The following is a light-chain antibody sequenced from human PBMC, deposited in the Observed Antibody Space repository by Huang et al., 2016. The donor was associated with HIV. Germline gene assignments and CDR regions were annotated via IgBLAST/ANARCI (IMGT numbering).Light chain of an antibody. CDR3: QQYNNWPPEVT. J-gene: IGKJ3*01. CDR1: QSISTY. CDR2: GAS. Sequence: EIVLTQSPATLSVSPGERATLSCRASQSISTYLAWYQHKPAQAPRLHIYGASTRASGIPTRFSGSGSGTEFTLTISSLQSEDFAVYYCQQYNNWPPEVTFGPGTKVDIK. V-gene: IGKV3-15*01.